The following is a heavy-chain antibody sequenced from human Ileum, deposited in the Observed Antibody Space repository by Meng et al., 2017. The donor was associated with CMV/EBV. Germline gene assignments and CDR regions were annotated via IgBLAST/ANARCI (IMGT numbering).Heavy chain of an antibody. Sequence: CTASGGTFNTHSLGWVRQAPGQGLQWMGRIIPIFVTPNYAQEFQGRVTITTDESRTTAYMELSSLKSEDTAVYYCASGDGYNHNFDSWGQGTLVTVSS. CDR1: GGTFNTHS. J-gene: IGHJ4*02. CDR3: ASGDGYNHNFDS. CDR2: IIPIFVTP. V-gene: IGHV1-69*05. D-gene: IGHD5-24*01.